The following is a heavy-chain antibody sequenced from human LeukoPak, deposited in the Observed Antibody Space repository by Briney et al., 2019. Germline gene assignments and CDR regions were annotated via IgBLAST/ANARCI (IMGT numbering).Heavy chain of an antibody. CDR3: AKEGRELGAFDI. CDR2: IRYDENNK. J-gene: IGHJ3*02. Sequence: GGSLRLSCAASGFTFSSYGMHWVRQAPGKGLEWVAFIRYDENNKYYADSVKGRFTISRDNSKNTLYLQMNSLRAEDTAVYYCAKEGRELGAFDIWGQGTMVTVSS. V-gene: IGHV3-30*02. D-gene: IGHD1-26*01. CDR1: GFTFSSYG.